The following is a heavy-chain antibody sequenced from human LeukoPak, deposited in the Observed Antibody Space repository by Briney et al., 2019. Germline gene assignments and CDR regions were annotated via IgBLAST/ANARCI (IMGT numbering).Heavy chain of an antibody. CDR2: ISYDGSNK. Sequence: PGGSLRLSCAASGFTFSSYAMHWVRQAPGKGLEWVAVISYDGSNKYYADSVKGRFTISRDNSKNTLYLQMNSLRAEDTAVYYCAKPGQLEWLLGTLQNYFDYWGQGTLVTVSS. CDR1: GFTFSSYA. J-gene: IGHJ4*02. D-gene: IGHD3-3*01. CDR3: AKPGQLEWLLGTLQNYFDY. V-gene: IGHV3-30*04.